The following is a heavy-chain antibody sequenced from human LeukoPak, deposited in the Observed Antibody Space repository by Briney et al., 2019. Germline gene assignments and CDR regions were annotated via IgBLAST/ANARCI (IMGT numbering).Heavy chain of an antibody. CDR3: ARGNVDTEAFDI. V-gene: IGHV1-2*04. CDR1: GYTFTGYY. Sequence: GASVKVSCKASGYTFTGYYMHWVRQAPGQGFDWMGWINPNSGGTNYAQKFQGWVTMTRNTSISTAYMELSRLRSDDTAVYYCARGNVDTEAFDIWGQGTMVTVSS. J-gene: IGHJ3*02. CDR2: INPNSGGT. D-gene: IGHD5-18*01.